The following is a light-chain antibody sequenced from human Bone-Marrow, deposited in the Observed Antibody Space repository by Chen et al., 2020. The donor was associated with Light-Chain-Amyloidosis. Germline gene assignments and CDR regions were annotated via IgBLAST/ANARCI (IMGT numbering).Light chain of an antibody. V-gene: IGKV3-11*01. J-gene: IGKJ5*01. CDR2: DAS. CDR3: QQRSNWPPLT. Sequence: EIVLTQSPATLSLSPGERATLSCWASQSVSSYLAWYQQKPGQAPRLLIYDASNRATGIPDRFSGSGSGTDFTLTISSLEPEDFAVYYCQQRSNWPPLTFGQGTRLEIK. CDR1: QSVSSY.